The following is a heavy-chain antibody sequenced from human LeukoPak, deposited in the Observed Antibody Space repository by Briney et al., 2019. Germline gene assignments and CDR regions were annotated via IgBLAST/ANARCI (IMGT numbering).Heavy chain of an antibody. CDR1: GGSISSSSYY. V-gene: IGHV4-39*07. Sequence: SETLSLTCTVSGGSISSSSYYWGWIRQPPGKGLEWIGSIYYSGSTYYNPSLKSRVTISVDTSKNQFSLKLSSVTAADTAVYYCARGRSQGIAHNWFDPWGQGTLVTVSS. J-gene: IGHJ5*02. CDR2: IYYSGST. D-gene: IGHD6-13*01. CDR3: ARGRSQGIAHNWFDP.